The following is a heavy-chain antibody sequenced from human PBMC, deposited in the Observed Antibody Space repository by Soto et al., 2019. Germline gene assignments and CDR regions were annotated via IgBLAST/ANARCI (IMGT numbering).Heavy chain of an antibody. J-gene: IGHJ6*02. D-gene: IGHD2-2*01. V-gene: IGHV3-21*01. CDR1: GFTFSSYS. CDR3: ARLYCSSTSCYRMSYYYGMDV. CDR2: ISSSSSYI. Sequence: EVQLVESGGGLVKPGGSLRLSCAASGFTFSSYSMNWVRQAPGKGLEWVSSISSSSSYIYYADSVKGRFTISRDNAKNSLYLQMNSLRAEDTAVYYCARLYCSSTSCYRMSYYYGMDVWGQGSTVTVSS.